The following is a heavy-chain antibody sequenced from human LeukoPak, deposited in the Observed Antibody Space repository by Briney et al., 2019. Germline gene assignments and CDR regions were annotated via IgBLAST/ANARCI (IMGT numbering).Heavy chain of an antibody. D-gene: IGHD1-26*01. CDR1: GGSFSGYY. J-gene: IGHJ4*02. V-gene: IGHV4-59*01. Sequence: KPSETLSLTCAVYGGSFSGYYWSWIRQPPGKGLEWIGYIFYSGSTNYNPSLKSRVTISVDTSKNQFSLKLSSVTAADTAVYYCARGEWDLLFDYWGQGTLVTVSS. CDR3: ARGEWDLLFDY. CDR2: IFYSGST.